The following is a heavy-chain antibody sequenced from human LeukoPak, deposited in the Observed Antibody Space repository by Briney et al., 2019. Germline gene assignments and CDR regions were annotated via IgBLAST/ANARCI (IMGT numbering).Heavy chain of an antibody. D-gene: IGHD1-1*01. CDR2: IRYDGRNK. J-gene: IGHJ4*02. CDR1: GLTFSNYG. CDR3: AKGGSNNWSFDN. Sequence: GGSLRLPCAAAGLTFSNYGMHWVRQAPGKGLQWVAYIRYDGRNKYSADSVKGRFTIYRDNSKSTLYLQMNSLRPEDTAVYYCAKGGSNNWSFDNWGQGTLVTVTS. V-gene: IGHV3-30*02.